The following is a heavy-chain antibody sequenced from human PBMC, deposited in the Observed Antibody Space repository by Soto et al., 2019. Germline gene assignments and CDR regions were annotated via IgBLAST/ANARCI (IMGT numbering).Heavy chain of an antibody. CDR1: GGTFSSYT. J-gene: IGHJ4*02. CDR2: IIPILGIA. CDR3: ASAPHVGYCSGGSCSFDY. D-gene: IGHD2-15*01. V-gene: IGHV1-69*02. Sequence: QVQLVQSGAEVKKPGSSVKVSCKASGGTFSSYTISWVRQAPGQGLEWIGRIIPILGIANYAQKFQGRVTIAADKSTSTAYMELSSLRSEDTAVYYCASAPHVGYCSGGSCSFDYWGQGTLVTVSS.